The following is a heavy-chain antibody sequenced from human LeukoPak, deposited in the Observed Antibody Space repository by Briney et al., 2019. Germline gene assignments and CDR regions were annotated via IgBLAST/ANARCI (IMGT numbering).Heavy chain of an antibody. Sequence: SETLSLTCAVYGGSFSSYYWSWIRQPPGKGLEWIGEINHSGSTNYNPSLKSRVTISVDTSKNQFSLKLSSVTAADTAVYYCASGVTGTTHWGQGTLVTVSS. CDR3: ASGVTGTTH. D-gene: IGHD1-1*01. V-gene: IGHV4-34*01. J-gene: IGHJ4*02. CDR1: GGSFSSYY. CDR2: INHSGST.